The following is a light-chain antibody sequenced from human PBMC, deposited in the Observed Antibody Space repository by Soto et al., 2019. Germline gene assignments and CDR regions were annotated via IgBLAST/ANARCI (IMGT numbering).Light chain of an antibody. CDR1: QSISSY. CDR2: AAA. CDR3: QKCYSTPS. V-gene: IGKV1-39*01. J-gene: IGKJ2*01. Sequence: DIQMTQSPSSLSASVGDRVTITCRASQSISSYLNWYQQKPGKAPKLLIYAAASLQSGVPSRFSGSGSGTDFTLTISSLQPEDFATYYCQKCYSTPSFGQGTKLEIK.